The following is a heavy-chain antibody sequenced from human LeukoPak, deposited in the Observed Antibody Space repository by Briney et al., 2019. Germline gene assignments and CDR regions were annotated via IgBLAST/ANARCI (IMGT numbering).Heavy chain of an antibody. CDR2: IIPIFGTA. CDR1: GGTFSSYA. CDR3: ARGDVKRTAAVDYYYMDV. V-gene: IGHV1-69*05. D-gene: IGHD6-13*01. Sequence: SVKVSCKASGGTFSSYAISWVRQAPGQGLEWMGGIIPIFGTANYAQKFQGRVTITTDESTSTAYMELSSLRSEDTAVYYCARGDVKRTAAVDYYYMDVWGKGTTVTVSS. J-gene: IGHJ6*03.